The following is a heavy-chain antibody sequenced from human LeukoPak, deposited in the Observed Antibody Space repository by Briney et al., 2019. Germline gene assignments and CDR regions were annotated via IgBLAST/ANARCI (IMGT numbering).Heavy chain of an antibody. J-gene: IGHJ3*02. V-gene: IGHV4-59*01. CDR2: NYYSGST. Sequence: SETLSLTCTVSGGSISSYYWSWIRQPPGKGLEWIGNNYYSGSTNYNPSLKSRVTISVDTSKNQFSLKLSSVTAADTAVYYCARDPKRGHSGYDLDAFDIWGQGTMVTVSS. CDR3: ARDPKRGHSGYDLDAFDI. D-gene: IGHD5-12*01. CDR1: GGSISSYY.